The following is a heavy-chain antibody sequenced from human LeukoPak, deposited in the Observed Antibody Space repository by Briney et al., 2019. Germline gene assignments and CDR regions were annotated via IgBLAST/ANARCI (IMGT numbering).Heavy chain of an antibody. V-gene: IGHV3-30*18. CDR1: GFTFSIYG. J-gene: IGHJ4*02. CDR2: ISYDGSYK. CDR3: AKYVRLYSSSWFVAAFDH. Sequence: GRSLRLSCADSGFTFSIYGMHWVRQAPGKGLEWVAVISYDGSYKYYADSVKGRFTISRDNSKNTLYLQMNSLRAEDTAVYYCAKYVRLYSSSWFVAAFDHWGQGALVTVSS. D-gene: IGHD6-13*01.